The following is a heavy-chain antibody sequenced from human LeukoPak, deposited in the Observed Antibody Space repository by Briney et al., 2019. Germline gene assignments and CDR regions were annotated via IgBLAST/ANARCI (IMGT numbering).Heavy chain of an antibody. V-gene: IGHV3-23*01. CDR2: ISGSGYNT. D-gene: IGHD4-17*01. CDR3: AKTTRMTTVTTDAFDN. Sequence: GGSLRLSCAASGFTFSSYALSWARQAPGTGLEWVSGISGSGYNTYYADSVKGRFTISRDNSKNTLYLQLSSLRVEDTGVYYCAKTTRMTTVTTDAFDNWGQGTVVTVSS. J-gene: IGHJ3*02. CDR1: GFTFSSYA.